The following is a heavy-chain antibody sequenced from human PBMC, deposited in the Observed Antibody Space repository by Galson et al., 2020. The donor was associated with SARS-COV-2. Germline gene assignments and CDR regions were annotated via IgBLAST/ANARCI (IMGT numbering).Heavy chain of an antibody. Sequence: SQTLSLTCTVSGGSVSSGSYYWSWIRQPPGKGLEWIGYIYYSGSTNYNPSLKSRVTISVDTSKNQFSLKLSSVTAADTAVYYCARAEYCSSTSCWGAFDIWGQGTMVTVSS. V-gene: IGHV4-61*01. CDR3: ARAEYCSSTSCWGAFDI. D-gene: IGHD2-2*01. CDR2: IYYSGST. J-gene: IGHJ3*02. CDR1: GGSVSSGSYY.